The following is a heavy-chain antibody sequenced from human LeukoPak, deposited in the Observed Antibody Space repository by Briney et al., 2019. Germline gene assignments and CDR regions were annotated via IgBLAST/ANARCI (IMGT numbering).Heavy chain of an antibody. CDR2: IYYSGST. D-gene: IGHD5-12*01. CDR3: AGNLVATSSIDY. J-gene: IGHJ4*02. Sequence: SQTLSLTCTVSGGSLSSGDYYWSWIRRPPGKGLEWIGYIYYSGSTYYNPSLKSRVTISVDTSKNQFSLKLSSVTAADTDVYYCAGNLVATSSIDYWGQGTLVTVSS. CDR1: GGSLSSGDYY. V-gene: IGHV4-30-4*08.